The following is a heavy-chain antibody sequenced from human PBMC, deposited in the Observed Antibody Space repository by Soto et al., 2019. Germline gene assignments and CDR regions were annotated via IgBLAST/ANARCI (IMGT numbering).Heavy chain of an antibody. CDR2: IYYSGST. Sequence: SETLSLTCTVSGGSVSSGSYYWSWIRQPPGKGLEWIGYIYYSGSTNYNPSLKSRVTISVDTSKNQFSLKLSSVTAAYTAVYYCVRAPSPNGLDQNKCWGGSCYTFDYWGQGTLVTVSS. J-gene: IGHJ4*02. CDR3: VRAPSPNGLDQNKCWGGSCYTFDY. V-gene: IGHV4-61*01. CDR1: GGSVSSGSYY. D-gene: IGHD2-15*01.